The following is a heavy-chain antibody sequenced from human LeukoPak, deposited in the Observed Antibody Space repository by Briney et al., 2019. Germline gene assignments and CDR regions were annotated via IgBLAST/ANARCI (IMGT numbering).Heavy chain of an antibody. J-gene: IGHJ5*02. Sequence: SENVLHTAWVGILRAYSIRWVRQAPGQGREWRVGVINVLGTANYAQKFQGRVTITADESTTTAYMELTSLRSEDSAVYYCARGRLPSLDWFDVWGQGTLVTVSS. CDR1: VGILRAYS. V-gene: IGHV1-69*01. CDR2: VINVLGTA. CDR3: ARGRLPSLDWFDV. D-gene: IGHD2-15*01.